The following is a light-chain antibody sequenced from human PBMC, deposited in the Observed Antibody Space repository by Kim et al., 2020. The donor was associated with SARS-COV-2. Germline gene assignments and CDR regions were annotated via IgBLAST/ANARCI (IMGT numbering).Light chain of an antibody. CDR1: SSDVGGQKY. V-gene: IGLV2-14*03. Sequence: QSALTQPASISGSLGQSITISFTGTSSDVGGQKYVYWYQQHPGKAPKLMIFDVTNRPSGISDRFSGSKSGNTASLTISGLRAEDEADYYCCSYTNSGTYVFGSGTKVTVL. J-gene: IGLJ1*01. CDR2: DVT. CDR3: CSYTNSGTYV.